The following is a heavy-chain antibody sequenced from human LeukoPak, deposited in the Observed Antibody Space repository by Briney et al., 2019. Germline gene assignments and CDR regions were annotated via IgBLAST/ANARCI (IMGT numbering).Heavy chain of an antibody. J-gene: IGHJ3*02. CDR3: AKAVSGGDAFDM. V-gene: IGHV3-9*03. CDR1: GFTFDDYA. D-gene: IGHD1-1*01. CDR2: ISWNSGSI. Sequence: GGSLRLSCAASGFTFDDYAMHWVRQAPGKGLEWVSGISWNSGSIGYADSVKGRFTISRDNVKNSLFLQMSSLRAEDMALYYCAKAVSGGDAFDMWGQGTMVTVPS.